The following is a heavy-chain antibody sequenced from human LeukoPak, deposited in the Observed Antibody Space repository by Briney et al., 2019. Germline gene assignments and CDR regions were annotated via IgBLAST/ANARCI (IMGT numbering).Heavy chain of an antibody. CDR3: ARHTRITMIVVAGTFDY. D-gene: IGHD3-22*01. CDR1: GGSISSSSYY. V-gene: IGHV4-39*01. Sequence: SETLSLTCTVSGGSISSSSYYWGWIRQPPGKGLEWIRSIYYSGSTYYNPSLKSRVTISVDTSKNQFSLKLSSVTAADTAVYYCARHTRITMIVVAGTFDYWGQGTLVTVSS. J-gene: IGHJ4*02. CDR2: IYYSGST.